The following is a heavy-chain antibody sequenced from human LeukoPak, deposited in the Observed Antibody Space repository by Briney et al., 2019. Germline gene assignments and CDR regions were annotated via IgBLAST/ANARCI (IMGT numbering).Heavy chain of an antibody. D-gene: IGHD3-10*01. CDR1: GGSFSGYY. J-gene: IGHJ4*02. V-gene: IGHV4-34*01. CDR2: INHSGST. CDR3: AKHYMGSSYNRGCDC. Sequence: SETLSLTCAVYGGSFSGYYWSWIRQPPGKGLEWIGEINHSGSTNYNPSLKSRVTISVDTSKNQFSLKLSSVTAADTAVYYCAKHYMGSSYNRGCDCWGQGTQVTVSS.